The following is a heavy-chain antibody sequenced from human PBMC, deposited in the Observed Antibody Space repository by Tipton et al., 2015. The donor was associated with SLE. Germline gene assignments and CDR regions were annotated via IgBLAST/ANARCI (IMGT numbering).Heavy chain of an antibody. CDR2: IYPTDSDT. CDR1: EYSFTNYW. Sequence: QLVQSGAEVKKPGESLKISCKGSEYSFTNYWIVWVRQVPGKSLEWMGLIYPTDSDTRYSPSFQGQVSISADMSTYTAYLQWSSLKASDSAIYYCASWPRWDAFDIWGQGTMVTVYS. CDR3: ASWPRWDAFDI. J-gene: IGHJ3*02. V-gene: IGHV5-51*03.